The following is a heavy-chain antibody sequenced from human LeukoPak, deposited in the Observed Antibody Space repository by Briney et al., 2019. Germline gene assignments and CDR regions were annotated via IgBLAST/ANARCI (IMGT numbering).Heavy chain of an antibody. CDR1: GYTFTTYD. CDR3: ARGRRYYDSSGSYKRSVYFDY. CDR2: MNPNSGNT. Sequence: ASVKVSCKASGYTFTTYDINWVRQATGQGLEWMGWMNPNSGNTGYAQKFQGRVTITRNTSISTAYMELSSLRSEDTAVYYCARGRRYYDSSGSYKRSVYFDYWGQGTLVTVSS. D-gene: IGHD3-22*01. J-gene: IGHJ4*02. V-gene: IGHV1-8*03.